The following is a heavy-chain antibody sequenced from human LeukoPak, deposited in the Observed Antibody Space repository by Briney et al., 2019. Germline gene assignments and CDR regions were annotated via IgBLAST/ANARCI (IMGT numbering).Heavy chain of an antibody. D-gene: IGHD1/OR15-1a*01. Sequence: PGGSLRLSCAASGFTFSTYVMGWVRQAPGKGLEWVSGISGSGGLTYYTDSVKGRFTISRDNSKNTLFLQMNSLRAEDTAVYYCAKKGAPSTGTLDFAYWGQGTLVTVSS. CDR2: ISGSGGLT. CDR3: AKKGAPSTGTLDFAY. J-gene: IGHJ4*02. CDR1: GFTFSTYV. V-gene: IGHV3-23*01.